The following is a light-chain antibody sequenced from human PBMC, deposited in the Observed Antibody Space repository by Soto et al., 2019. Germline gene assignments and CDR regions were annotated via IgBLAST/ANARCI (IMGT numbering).Light chain of an antibody. CDR2: SNI. J-gene: IGLJ1*01. V-gene: IGLV1-44*01. Sequence: QSVLIQSPSASGTPGQGVTISCSGSSSNIGSNTVDWYQQFPGTAPKLLIYSNIKRPSGVPDRFSGSKSVTSASLAIRGLQSEDEADYFCATWDGSLSAYVFGTGTKVTVL. CDR1: SSNIGSNT. CDR3: ATWDGSLSAYV.